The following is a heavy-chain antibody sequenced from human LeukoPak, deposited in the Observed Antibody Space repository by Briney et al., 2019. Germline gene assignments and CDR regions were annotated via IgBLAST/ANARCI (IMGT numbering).Heavy chain of an antibody. CDR2: IYYSGST. CDR1: GGSISSSSYY. J-gene: IGHJ6*03. V-gene: IGHV4-39*01. Sequence: SETLSLTCTVSGGSISSSSYYWGWIRQPPGKGLEWIGSIYYSGSTYYNPSLKCRVTISVDTSKNQFSLKLSSVTAADTAVYYCARLGDSSGYPYYYYMDVWGKGTTVTVSS. D-gene: IGHD3-22*01. CDR3: ARLGDSSGYPYYYYMDV.